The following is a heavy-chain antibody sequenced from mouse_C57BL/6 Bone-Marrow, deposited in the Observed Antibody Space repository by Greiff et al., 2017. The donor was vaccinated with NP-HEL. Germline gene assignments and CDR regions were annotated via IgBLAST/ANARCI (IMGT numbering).Heavy chain of an antibody. V-gene: IGHV1-15*01. Sequence: LVESGAELVRPGASVTLSCKASGYTFTDYEMHWVKQTPVHGLEWIGAIDPETGGTAYNQKFKGKAILTADKSSSTAYMELRSLTSEDSAVYYCTRRVYYYGSSFFDYWGQGTTLTVSS. CDR3: TRRVYYYGSSFFDY. CDR1: GYTFTDYE. J-gene: IGHJ2*01. CDR2: IDPETGGT. D-gene: IGHD1-1*01.